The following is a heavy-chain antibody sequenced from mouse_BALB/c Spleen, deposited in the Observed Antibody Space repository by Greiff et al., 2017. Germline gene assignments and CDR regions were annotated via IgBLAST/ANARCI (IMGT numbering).Heavy chain of an antibody. CDR2: INPSTGYT. D-gene: IGHD2-14*01. CDR3: ARYCRYDGWYGDV. CDR1: GYTFTSYW. Sequence: QVQLQQSGAELAKPGASVKMSCKASGYTFTSYWMHWVKQRPGQGLEWIGYINPSTGYTEYNQKFKDKATLTADKSSSTAYMQLSSLTSEDSAVYYCARYCRYDGWYGDVWGAETTVSVSS. J-gene: IGHJ1*01. V-gene: IGHV1-7*01.